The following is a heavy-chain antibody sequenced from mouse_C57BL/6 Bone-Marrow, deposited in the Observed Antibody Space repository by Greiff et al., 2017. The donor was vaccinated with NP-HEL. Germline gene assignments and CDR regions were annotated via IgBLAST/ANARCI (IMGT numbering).Heavy chain of an antibody. V-gene: IGHV14-4*01. Sequence: VQLKESGAELVRPGASVKLSCTASGFNIKDDYMHWVKQRPEQGLAWIGWIDPANGDTEYASKFQGKATITADTSSNTYYLQLSLLPSEDTAVDYCTTGPLAMDDWGQGTSVTVSS. CDR1: GFNIKDDY. CDR2: IDPANGDT. J-gene: IGHJ4*01. CDR3: TTGPLAMDD.